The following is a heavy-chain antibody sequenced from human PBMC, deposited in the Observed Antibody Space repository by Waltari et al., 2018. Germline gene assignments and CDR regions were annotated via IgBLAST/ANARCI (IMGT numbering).Heavy chain of an antibody. CDR1: GFTFNIYA. CDR3: AKRESSLRYSDWPQERVDY. V-gene: IGHV3-23*01. CDR2: ISGSGGGT. D-gene: IGHD3-9*01. J-gene: IGHJ4*02. Sequence: EVLLLESGGGLVQPGGSLRLSCVASGFTFNIYAMSWVRQAPGKGLEWVSDISGSGGGTYSADSVKRRCTISRDNAKNTLFSQMNRLRAEDTAVYYCAKRESSLRYSDWPQERVDYWGQGTLVTVSS.